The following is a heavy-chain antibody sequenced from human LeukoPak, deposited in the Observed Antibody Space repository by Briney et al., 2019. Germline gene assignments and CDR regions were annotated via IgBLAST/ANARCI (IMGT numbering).Heavy chain of an antibody. J-gene: IGHJ5*02. Sequence: SETLSLTCTVPGGYIITSGHYWGWIRQPPGKGLEWIGSVYYTGVTSTNPFFRSRMSISVDTSKNQFSLNLTSVTAADAAVYYCARERSSSGGRNWFDPWGQGTLVTVSS. CDR2: VYYTGVT. D-gene: IGHD4-23*01. V-gene: IGHV4-39*07. CDR3: ARERSSSGGRNWFDP. CDR1: GGYIITSGHY.